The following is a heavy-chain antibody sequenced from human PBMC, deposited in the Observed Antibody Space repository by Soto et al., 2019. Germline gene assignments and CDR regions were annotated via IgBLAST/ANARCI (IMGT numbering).Heavy chain of an antibody. J-gene: IGHJ4*02. CDR2: ISSSSTI. CDR1: GFTFSSYS. Sequence: GGSLRLSCAASGFTFSSYSMNWVRQAPGKGLEWVSYISSSSTIYYADSVKGRFTISRDNAKNSLYLQMNSLRDEDTAVYYCARDRGYCSGGSCPGYYFDYWGQGTLVTVSS. D-gene: IGHD2-15*01. V-gene: IGHV3-48*02. CDR3: ARDRGYCSGGSCPGYYFDY.